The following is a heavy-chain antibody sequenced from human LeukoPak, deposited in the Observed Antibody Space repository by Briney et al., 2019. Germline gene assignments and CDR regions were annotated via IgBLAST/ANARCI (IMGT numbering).Heavy chain of an antibody. J-gene: IGHJ4*02. CDR3: SIPCIY. Sequence: GGSLRLSCAASGFTFDNYDMHWVRQAPGKGLEWVAFIRYDGGDKYYVDSVKGRFTISRDNSKNTHYLLRRSLTAEDTAVYYCSIPCIYGGQGTLVTVSS. CDR1: GFTFDNYD. CDR2: IRYDGGDK. V-gene: IGHV3-30*02.